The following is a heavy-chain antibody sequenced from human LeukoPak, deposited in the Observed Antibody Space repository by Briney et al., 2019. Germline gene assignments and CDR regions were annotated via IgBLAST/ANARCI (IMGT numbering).Heavy chain of an antibody. D-gene: IGHD4-11*01. CDR3: AKVTYSSGDAFDI. V-gene: IGHV3-30*02. CDR2: IRYDGSNK. J-gene: IGHJ3*02. Sequence: AGGSLRLSCAASGFTFSSYGMHWVRQAPGKGLEWVAFIRYDGSNKYYADSVKGRFTISRDNSKNTLYLQMNSLRAEDTAVYYCAKVTYSSGDAFDIWGQGTMVTVSS. CDR1: GFTFSSYG.